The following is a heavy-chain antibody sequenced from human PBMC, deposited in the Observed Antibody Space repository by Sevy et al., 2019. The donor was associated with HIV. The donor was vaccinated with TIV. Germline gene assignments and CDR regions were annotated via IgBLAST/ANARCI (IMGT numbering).Heavy chain of an antibody. CDR1: GYTFTSYG. CDR2: ISAYNGNT. Sequence: ASVKVSCKASGYTFTSYGISWVRQAPGQGLEWMGWISAYNGNTNYAQKLQGRVTMTTDTSTSTAYMELRSLRSDDTAGYYCAGDPGPYDYVWGSYRRNYYYYGMDVWGQGTTVTVSS. J-gene: IGHJ6*02. D-gene: IGHD3-16*02. CDR3: AGDPGPYDYVWGSYRRNYYYYGMDV. V-gene: IGHV1-18*01.